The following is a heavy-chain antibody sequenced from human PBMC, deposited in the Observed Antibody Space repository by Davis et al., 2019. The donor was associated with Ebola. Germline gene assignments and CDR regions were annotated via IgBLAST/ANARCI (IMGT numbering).Heavy chain of an antibody. CDR2: ISGSGGST. D-gene: IGHD2-15*01. CDR3: AKVGAQDIVVVVAATHTNTYYYGMDV. J-gene: IGHJ6*02. CDR1: GFTFSSYA. Sequence: GESLKISCAASGFTFSSYAMSWVRQAPGKGLEWVSAISGSGGSTYYADSVKGRFTISRDNSKNTLYLQMNSLRAEDTAVYYCAKVGAQDIVVVVAATHTNTYYYGMDVWGQGTTVTVSS. V-gene: IGHV3-23*01.